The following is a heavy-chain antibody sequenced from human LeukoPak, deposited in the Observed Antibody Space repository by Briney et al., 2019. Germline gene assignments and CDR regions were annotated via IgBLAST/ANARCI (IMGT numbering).Heavy chain of an antibody. Sequence: GRSLRLSCAASGFTFDDYAMHWVRQAPGKGLEWVSGINWNSGTIGYADSVKGRFTISRDNSKNTLYLQMNSLRAEDTAVYYCARGGVGWLRSIPSYYYYGMDVWGQGTTVTVSS. CDR3: ARGGVGWLRSIPSYYYYGMDV. V-gene: IGHV3-9*01. J-gene: IGHJ6*02. CDR1: GFTFDDYA. D-gene: IGHD5-12*01. CDR2: INWNSGTI.